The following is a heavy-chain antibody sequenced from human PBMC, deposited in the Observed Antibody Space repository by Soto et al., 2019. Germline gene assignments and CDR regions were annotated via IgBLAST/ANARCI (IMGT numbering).Heavy chain of an antibody. Sequence: GGSLRLSCAASGFIFNKYARSWVRQAPGKGLEWVSGISASGGRTVYSDSVKGRFTISRDVSEKTMSLQMNSLRVEDTAIYFCAKDPNGDYIGGFEFGGQGTMVTV. J-gene: IGHJ3*01. D-gene: IGHD4-17*01. V-gene: IGHV3-23*01. CDR1: GFIFNKYA. CDR3: AKDPNGDYIGGFEF. CDR2: ISASGGRT.